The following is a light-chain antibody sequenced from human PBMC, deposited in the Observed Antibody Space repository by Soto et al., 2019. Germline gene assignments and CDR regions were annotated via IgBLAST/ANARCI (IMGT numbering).Light chain of an antibody. CDR1: SGDIGRYKF. CDR3: SSSTTPTTLVI. J-gene: IGLJ6*01. CDR2: EGT. V-gene: IGLV2-14*01. Sequence: QCVLTQHASVCGSPGQSVTISCTGTSGDIGRYKFVSWFQQHPGKAPNLRIFEGTNRPSGVSHRFSASKSGNTASLTISGLQAEDEAMYFCSSSTTPTTLVILGGGTKVTVL.